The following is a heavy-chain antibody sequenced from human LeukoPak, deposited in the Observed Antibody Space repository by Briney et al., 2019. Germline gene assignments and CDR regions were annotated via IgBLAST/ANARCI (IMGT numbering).Heavy chain of an antibody. Sequence: SQTLSLTCTVSGGSVSSGSYYWRWIRQPPGKGLEWIGYIYYSGSTNYNPSLKSRVTISVDTSKNQFSLKLSSVTAADTAVYYCARDRQGMDVWGQGTTVTVSS. CDR3: ARDRQGMDV. J-gene: IGHJ6*02. CDR2: IYYSGST. V-gene: IGHV4-61*01. CDR1: GGSVSSGSYY.